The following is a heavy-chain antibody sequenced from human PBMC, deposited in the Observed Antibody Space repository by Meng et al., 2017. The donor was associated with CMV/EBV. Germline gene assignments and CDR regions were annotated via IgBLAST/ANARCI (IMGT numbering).Heavy chain of an antibody. D-gene: IGHD3-22*01. Sequence: GESLKISCAASGFTFNTYAMDWVRQAPGKGLEWVAVISYDGSNKYTADSVQGRLTISRDNSKNNLYLQMNSLTVEDTAVYYCVRDQGGESMIAVLIERFGMDVWGQGTTVTVSS. J-gene: IGHJ6*02. CDR2: ISYDGSNK. CDR3: VRDQGGESMIAVLIERFGMDV. V-gene: IGHV3-30*04. CDR1: GFTFNTYA.